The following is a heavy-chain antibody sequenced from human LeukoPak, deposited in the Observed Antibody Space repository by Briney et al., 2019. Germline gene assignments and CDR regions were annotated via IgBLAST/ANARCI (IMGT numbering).Heavy chain of an antibody. Sequence: ASVKVSCKASGYSSTNYGISWVRQAPGQGLEWMGWIHIYRGNTNYAQKFQGRVTMTTDTSTSTVYMELRSLRSDDTAVYYCARHTLYGSGSYYVYYFDYWGQGTLVTVSS. CDR1: GYSSTNYG. V-gene: IGHV1-18*04. J-gene: IGHJ4*02. CDR3: ARHTLYGSGSYYVYYFDY. CDR2: IHIYRGNT. D-gene: IGHD3-10*01.